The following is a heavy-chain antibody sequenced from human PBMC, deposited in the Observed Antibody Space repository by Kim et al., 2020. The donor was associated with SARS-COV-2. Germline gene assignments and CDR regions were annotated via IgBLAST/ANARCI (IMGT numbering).Heavy chain of an antibody. CDR3: ARVFVGQQLELDAFDI. Sequence: ASVKVSCKASGYTFTSYGISWVRQAPGQGLEWMGWISAYNGNTNYAQKLQGRVTMTTDTSTSTAYMELRSLRSDDTAVYYCARVFVGQQLELDAFDIWGQGTMVTVSS. CDR2: ISAYNGNT. CDR1: GYTFTSYG. V-gene: IGHV1-18*01. D-gene: IGHD6-13*01. J-gene: IGHJ3*02.